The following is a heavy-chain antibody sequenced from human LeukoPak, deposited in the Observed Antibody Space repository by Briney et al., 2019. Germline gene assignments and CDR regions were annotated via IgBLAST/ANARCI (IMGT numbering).Heavy chain of an antibody. J-gene: IGHJ3*02. CDR1: GDTFTDYY. CDR3: ARGDAFDI. CDR2: INPNSGDT. V-gene: IGHV1-2*04. Sequence: ASVKLSCQASGDTFTDYYTHWVRQAPGQGLEWMGLINPNSGDTKYAQKFQGWVTMTRDTSTSTAYMELSSLKSDGTAMYYCARGDAFDIWGQGTLVTISS.